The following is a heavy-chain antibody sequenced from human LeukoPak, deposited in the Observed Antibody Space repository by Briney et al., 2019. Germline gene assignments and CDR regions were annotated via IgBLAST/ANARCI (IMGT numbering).Heavy chain of an antibody. V-gene: IGHV3-30*18. CDR1: GFTFSSYG. CDR2: ISYDGSNK. Sequence: GRSLRLSCAASGFTFSSYGMHWVRQAPGKGLEWVAVISYDGSNKYYADSVKGRFTISRDNSKNTLYLQMNSLRAEDTAVYYCAKKLAAALFDSWGQGTLVTVSS. CDR3: AKKLAAALFDS. D-gene: IGHD6-13*01. J-gene: IGHJ5*01.